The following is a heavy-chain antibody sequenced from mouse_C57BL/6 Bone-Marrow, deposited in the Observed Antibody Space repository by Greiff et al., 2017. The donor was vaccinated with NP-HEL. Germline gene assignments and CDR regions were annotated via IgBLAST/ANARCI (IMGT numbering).Heavy chain of an antibody. V-gene: IGHV14-2*01. CDR3: AREYDFEGGYAMDY. J-gene: IGHJ4*01. Sequence: EVQLQQSGAELVKPGASVKLSCTASGFNIKDYYMHWVKQRTEQGLAWIGRIDPEDGETKYAPNFQGKATLTADTSSNTAYLQLSSLTSEDAAVYYCAREYDFEGGYAMDYWGQGTSVTVSS. CDR1: GFNIKDYY. CDR2: IDPEDGET. D-gene: IGHD2-4*01.